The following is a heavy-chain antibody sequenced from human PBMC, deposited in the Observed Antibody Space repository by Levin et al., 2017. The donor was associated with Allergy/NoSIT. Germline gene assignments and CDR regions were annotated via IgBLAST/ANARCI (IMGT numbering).Heavy chain of an antibody. CDR1: GFTFSSYS. J-gene: IGHJ4*02. CDR3: ARKASMVRGPPIESYDDY. V-gene: IGHV3-21*01. Sequence: AGGSLRLSCAASGFTFSSYSMNWVRQAPGKGLEWVSSISSSSSYIYYADSVKGRFTISRDNAKNSLYLQMNSLRAEDTAVYYCARKASMVRGPPIESYDDYWGQGTLVTVSS. D-gene: IGHD3-10*01. CDR2: ISSSSSYI.